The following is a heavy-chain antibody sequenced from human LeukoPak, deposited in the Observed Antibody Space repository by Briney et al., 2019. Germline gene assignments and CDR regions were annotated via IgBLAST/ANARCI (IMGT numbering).Heavy chain of an antibody. D-gene: IGHD3-16*01. V-gene: IGHV4-38-2*02. CDR3: ARGPLIGPIDY. Sequence: PSETLSLTCTVSGYSISRGNHWGWIRQPPGKGLEWIGSIYHSGGTYYNPSLKSRVTISVDTSKNQFSLKLTSVTAADTAVYYCARGPLIGPIDYWGQGTLVTVSS. CDR2: IYHSGGT. CDR1: GYSISRGNH. J-gene: IGHJ4*02.